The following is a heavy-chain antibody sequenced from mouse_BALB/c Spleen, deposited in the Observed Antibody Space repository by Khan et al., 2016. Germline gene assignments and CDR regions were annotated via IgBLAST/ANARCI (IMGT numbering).Heavy chain of an antibody. CDR1: GYTFTSYV. Sequence: VQLQQPGPELVKPGASVKLSCKASGYTFTSYVMHWVKQKPGPGLEWIGYINPYNEGTKFNEKLKGKATLTSDKSSSTAYMEHSSLTTADSAVYYCASTYDYGSSTWYAFWGQGTLVTVSA. J-gene: IGHJ3*01. CDR3: ASTYDYGSSTWYAF. V-gene: IGHV1S136*01. D-gene: IGHD1-1*01. CDR2: INPYNEGT.